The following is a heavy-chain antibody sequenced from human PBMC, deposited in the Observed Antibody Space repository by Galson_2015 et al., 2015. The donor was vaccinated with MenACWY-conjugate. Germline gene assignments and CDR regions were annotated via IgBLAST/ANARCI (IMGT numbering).Heavy chain of an antibody. J-gene: IGHJ4*02. V-gene: IGHV5-51*01. Sequence: QSGAEVTKPGESLQISCKGSGCTLTRHWIGWVRQMHGKGLEWMGIIYPGDSDTRYTPSFQGHVAISADKSINTAYLQWGSLEASDTAMYYCARQGFGSSSLDYWGQGTLVTVSS. CDR3: ARQGFGSSSLDY. D-gene: IGHD6-6*01. CDR2: IYPGDSDT. CDR1: GCTLTRHW.